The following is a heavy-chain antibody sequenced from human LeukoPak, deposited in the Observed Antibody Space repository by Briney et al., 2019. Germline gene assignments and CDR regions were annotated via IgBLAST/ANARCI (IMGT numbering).Heavy chain of an antibody. D-gene: IGHD1-26*01. CDR2: INPDGSIR. Sequence: GGSLRLSCAASGLTFSTYWMHWVRQAPGKGLAWVARINPDGSIRTYANSVQGRVTISRDTAKDTLFLQMNSLRAEDTAVYYCAREARVGGTLQYWGQGTPVTVSS. CDR3: AREARVGGTLQY. J-gene: IGHJ4*02. CDR1: GLTFSTYW. V-gene: IGHV3-74*03.